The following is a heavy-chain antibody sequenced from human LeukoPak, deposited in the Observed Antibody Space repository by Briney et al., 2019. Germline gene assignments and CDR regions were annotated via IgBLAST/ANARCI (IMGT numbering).Heavy chain of an antibody. Sequence: SETLSLTCTVSGASISSGSYYWSWIRQPAGKGLEWIGRIYSSGNTNYNPSLKSRVTMSVDTSKNQFSLKLSSVTAADTAVYYCARDQGAEYFDYWGQGTLVTVSS. J-gene: IGHJ4*02. D-gene: IGHD3-16*01. V-gene: IGHV4-61*02. CDR1: GASISSGSYY. CDR3: ARDQGAEYFDY. CDR2: IYSSGNT.